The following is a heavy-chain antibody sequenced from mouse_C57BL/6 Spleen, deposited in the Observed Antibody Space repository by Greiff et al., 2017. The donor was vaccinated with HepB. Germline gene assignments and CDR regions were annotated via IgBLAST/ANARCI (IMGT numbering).Heavy chain of an antibody. Sequence: QVQLQQPGAELVKPGASVKVSCKASGYTFTSYWMHWVKQRPGQGLEWIGRIHPSDSDTNYDQKFKGKATLTVDKSSSTAYMQLSSLTSEDSAVYYCAIGDYGSSYLFAYWGQGTLVTVSA. CDR3: AIGDYGSSYLFAY. J-gene: IGHJ3*01. V-gene: IGHV1-74*01. D-gene: IGHD1-1*01. CDR2: IHPSDSDT. CDR1: GYTFTSYW.